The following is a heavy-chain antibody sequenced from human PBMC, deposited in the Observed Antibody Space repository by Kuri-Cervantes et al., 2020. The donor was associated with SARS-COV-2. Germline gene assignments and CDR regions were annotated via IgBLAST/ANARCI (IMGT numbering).Heavy chain of an antibody. J-gene: IGHJ2*01. CDR3: ARIRHPYWYFDL. CDR1: GGSFIGYY. CDR2: INHSGST. Sequence: SQTLSLTCAVYGGSFIGYYWSWIRQPPGKGLEWSGAINHSGSTNYNPSPQSRVTISVDTAKNQFCLKLSSVTAADTAVYDCARIRHPYWYFDLWGRGTLVTVSS. D-gene: IGHD1-1*01. V-gene: IGHV4-34*01.